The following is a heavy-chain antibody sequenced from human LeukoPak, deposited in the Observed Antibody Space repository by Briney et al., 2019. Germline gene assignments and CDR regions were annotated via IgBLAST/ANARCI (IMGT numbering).Heavy chain of an antibody. V-gene: IGHV2-5*01. J-gene: IGHJ4*02. CDR3: AHRRIELYDSSGGFYFDY. CDR1: GLSLSTGGVG. Sequence: SGPTLVEPTQTLTLTCTLSGLSLSTGGVGVGWIRQPPGKALEWLALIYWNDEKRYSTSLKSRLTITKDTSKNQVVLTMTNMDPVDTATYYCAHRRIELYDSSGGFYFDYWGQGTLVTVSS. CDR2: IYWNDEK. D-gene: IGHD3-22*01.